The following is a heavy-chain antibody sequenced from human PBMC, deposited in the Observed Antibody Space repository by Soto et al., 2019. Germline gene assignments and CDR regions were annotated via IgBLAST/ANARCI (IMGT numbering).Heavy chain of an antibody. D-gene: IGHD2-2*01. CDR1: GFTVSSNY. CDR3: ARDLGCSSTSCYRAYYYYGMDV. Sequence: EVQLVESGGGLIQPGGSLRLSCAASGFTVSSNYMSWVRQAPGKGLEWVSVIYSGGSTYYADSVKGRFTISRDNSKNTLYLQMNSLRAEDTAVYYCARDLGCSSTSCYRAYYYYGMDVWGQGTTVTVSS. J-gene: IGHJ6*02. CDR2: IYSGGST. V-gene: IGHV3-53*01.